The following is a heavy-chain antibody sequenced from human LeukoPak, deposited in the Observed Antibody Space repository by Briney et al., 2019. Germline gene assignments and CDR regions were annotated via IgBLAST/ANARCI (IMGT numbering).Heavy chain of an antibody. CDR3: AKNGPSLETPQFDY. Sequence: PGRSLRLSCVVSGFTFRTYGMHWVRQAPGTGLEWMAFISSGGTHEFYADSVKGRFAISRDDSKNALFMEMSGLRSEDTAIYYCAKNGPSLETPQFDYWGQGTLVTVSS. V-gene: IGHV3-30*18. CDR2: ISSGGTHE. CDR1: GFTFRTYG. D-gene: IGHD2-8*01. J-gene: IGHJ4*02.